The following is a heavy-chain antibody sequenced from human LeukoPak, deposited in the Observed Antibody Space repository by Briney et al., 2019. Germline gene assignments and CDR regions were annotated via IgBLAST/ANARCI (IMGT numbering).Heavy chain of an antibody. CDR1: GFTFSNYW. Sequence: PGGSLRLSCAASGFTFSNYWMYWVRQAPGKGPVWVSRVKSDGSSTRSADSLQGRFTISRDNGKNTVYLQMNSLRAEDTAVYYCARGGDTSNWYPGYFDYWGQGALVTVSS. CDR2: VKSDGSST. D-gene: IGHD6-13*01. J-gene: IGHJ4*02. V-gene: IGHV3-74*01. CDR3: ARGGDTSNWYPGYFDY.